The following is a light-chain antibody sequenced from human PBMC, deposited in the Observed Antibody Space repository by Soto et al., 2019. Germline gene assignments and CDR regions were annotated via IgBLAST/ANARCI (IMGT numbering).Light chain of an antibody. CDR2: YNN. J-gene: IGLJ1*01. Sequence: QSVLTQPPSASGTAGQVVTISCSGGDSNIGSNSVYWYQHLPRMAPKLLIYYNNQRPSGVPDRFSGSRSGTSASLAIVGLRSEHEAVYYCAAWDASLSACVFGNGTKGTAL. CDR1: DSNIGSNS. V-gene: IGLV1-47*02. CDR3: AAWDASLSACV.